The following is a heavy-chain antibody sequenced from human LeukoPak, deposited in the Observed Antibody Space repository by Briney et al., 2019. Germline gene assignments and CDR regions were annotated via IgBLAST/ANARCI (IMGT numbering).Heavy chain of an antibody. D-gene: IGHD4-17*01. CDR2: IYTSGST. J-gene: IGHJ5*02. CDR3: ARGSTVTGFDP. CDR1: GGSISSGSYY. Sequence: SETLSLTCTVSGGSISSGSYYWSWIRQPAGKGLEWIGRIYTSGSTYYNPSLKSRVTISVDTSKNQFSLRLSSVTAADTAVYYCARGSTVTGFDPWGQGTLVTVSS. V-gene: IGHV4-61*02.